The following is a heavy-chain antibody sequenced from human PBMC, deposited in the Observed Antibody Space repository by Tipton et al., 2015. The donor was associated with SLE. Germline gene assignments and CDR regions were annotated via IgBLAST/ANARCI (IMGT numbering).Heavy chain of an antibody. CDR2: VYGTGNT. CDR1: GASVRNHY. J-gene: IGHJ4*02. V-gene: IGHV4-4*08. CDR3: ARDESGTYRGFFDF. Sequence: TLSLTCTVSGASVRNHYWSWIRQSPGKGLEWIGYVYGTGNTDYNPSLKSRVTLSVDTSKNQFSLRLRSVTAADTAVYYCARDESGTYRGFFDFWGQGTLVTVSS. D-gene: IGHD1-26*01.